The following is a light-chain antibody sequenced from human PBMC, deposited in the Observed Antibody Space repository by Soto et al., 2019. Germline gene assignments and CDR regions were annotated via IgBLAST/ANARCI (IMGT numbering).Light chain of an antibody. V-gene: IGKV3-20*01. J-gene: IGKJ1*01. CDR2: GKS. CDR1: QTIVRTD. CDR3: QLYSGSPPRT. Sequence: EVVLTQSPGTLSLSPGERATLYCMTSQTIVRTDLAWYQQKAGQAHRLLMYGKSSRATGIPDRFSGRGSGTDFTLTISSVEPDDFAIYYCQLYSGSPPRTFGQGTKVEIK.